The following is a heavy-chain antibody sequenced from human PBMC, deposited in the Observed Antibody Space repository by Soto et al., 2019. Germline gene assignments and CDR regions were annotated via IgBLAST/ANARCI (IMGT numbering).Heavy chain of an antibody. J-gene: IGHJ5*02. CDR2: ISSNSAYI. CDR1: GFTFRSFT. D-gene: IGHD6-13*01. CDR3: TRDASRDSSARGWFDP. Sequence: PVGSLRLSCAASGFTFRSFTMNWVRQAPGKGLEWVSTISSNSAYIYYTDALRGRFTISRDDAKNSLHLQMNSLGAEDTAVYYCTRDASRDSSARGWFDPWGPGTQVTVSS. V-gene: IGHV3-21*01.